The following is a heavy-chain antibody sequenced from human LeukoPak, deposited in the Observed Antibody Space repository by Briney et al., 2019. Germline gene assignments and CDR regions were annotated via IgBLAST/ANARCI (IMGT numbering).Heavy chain of an antibody. Sequence: GGSLRLSCAASGFTFNSYSMSWVRQAPGKGLEWVSSISSSSSYIYYADSVKGRFTISRDNAKNSLYLQMNSLRAEDTAVYYCARRVTMIVVVTDAFDIWGQGTMVTVSS. V-gene: IGHV3-21*01. J-gene: IGHJ3*02. CDR3: ARRVTMIVVVTDAFDI. CDR2: ISSSSSYI. CDR1: GFTFNSYS. D-gene: IGHD3-22*01.